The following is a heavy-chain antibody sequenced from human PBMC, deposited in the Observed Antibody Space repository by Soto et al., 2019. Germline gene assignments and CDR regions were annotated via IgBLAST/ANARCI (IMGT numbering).Heavy chain of an antibody. CDR3: AKDVKTSVVRAHDY. V-gene: IGHV3-23*01. CDR1: GFIFSSYA. D-gene: IGHD4-17*01. J-gene: IGHJ4*02. Sequence: GGALRLSCTASGFIFSSYAMSWVRQAPGKGLEWVSAISGSGGSTYYADSVKGRFTISRDNSKNTLYLQMNSLRAEDTAVYYSAKDVKTSVVRAHDYWGEGTLVPVS. CDR2: ISGSGGST.